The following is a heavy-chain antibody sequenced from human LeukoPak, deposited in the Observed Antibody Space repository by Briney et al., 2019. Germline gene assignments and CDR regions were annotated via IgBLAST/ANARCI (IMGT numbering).Heavy chain of an antibody. V-gene: IGHV1-2*02. Sequence: ASVKVSCKASGYTFTGYYMHWVRQAPGQGLEWMGWINPNSGGTNYAQKFQGRVTMTRDTSISTAYMELSRLRSDGTAVYYCARDREGYGDYSGFFDYWGQGTLVTVSS. CDR1: GYTFTGYY. CDR3: ARDREGYGDYSGFFDY. D-gene: IGHD4-17*01. J-gene: IGHJ4*02. CDR2: INPNSGGT.